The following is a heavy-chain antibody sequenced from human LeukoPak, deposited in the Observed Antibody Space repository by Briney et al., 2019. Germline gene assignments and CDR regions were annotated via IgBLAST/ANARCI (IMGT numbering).Heavy chain of an antibody. CDR3: ASPYTAMVTGS. J-gene: IGHJ4*02. Sequence: PGGSLRLSCAASGFTFSSYAMHWVRQAPGKGLEWVAVISYDGSNKYYADPVKGRFTISRDNSKNTLYLQMNSLRAEDTAVYYCASPYTAMVTGSWGQGTLVTVSS. V-gene: IGHV3-30-3*01. CDR1: GFTFSSYA. CDR2: ISYDGSNK. D-gene: IGHD5-18*01.